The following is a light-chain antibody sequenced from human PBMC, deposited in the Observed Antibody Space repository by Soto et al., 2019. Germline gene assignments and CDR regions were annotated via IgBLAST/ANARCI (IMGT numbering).Light chain of an antibody. J-gene: IGKJ1*01. CDR1: QSVSSSY. CDR3: QQYGGSPVT. V-gene: IGKV3-20*01. Sequence: EIVLTQFPGTLSLSPGERATLSCRASQSVSSSYLAWYQQEPGQAPRLLMYGASSRATGIPDRISGSGSGTDFTLTISRLEPEDLAVYYCQQYGGSPVTFGQGTKVDIK. CDR2: GAS.